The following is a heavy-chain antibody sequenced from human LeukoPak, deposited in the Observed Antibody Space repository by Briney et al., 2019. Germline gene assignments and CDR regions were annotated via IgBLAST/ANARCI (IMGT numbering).Heavy chain of an antibody. D-gene: IGHD4-23*01. J-gene: IGHJ5*02. V-gene: IGHV1-8*01. CDR1: GYTFTSYD. CDR3: ARGPNKSDGGNSGSAWFDP. Sequence: GASVKVSCKASGYTFTSYDINGVRQATGQGLEWMGWMNPNSGNTGYAQKFQGRVTMTRNTSISTAYTELRSLRSEDTAVYYCARGPNKSDGGNSGSAWFDPWGQGTLVTVSS. CDR2: MNPNSGNT.